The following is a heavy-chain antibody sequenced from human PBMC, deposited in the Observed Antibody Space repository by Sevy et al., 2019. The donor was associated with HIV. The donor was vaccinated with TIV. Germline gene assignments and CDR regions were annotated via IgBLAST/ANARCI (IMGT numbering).Heavy chain of an antibody. CDR2: IYHTGAA. D-gene: IGHD3-10*01. V-gene: IGHV4-39*01. Sequence: SETLSLTCTVSGGTISSSSYRWGWIRQPPGKGLEWVGSIYHTGAADDNPSLKRRVTMSVDTSKNQFSLQGGSVTAADTAVYYCARWYGNNFDYWGQGALVTVSS. J-gene: IGHJ4*02. CDR1: GGTISSSSYR. CDR3: ARWYGNNFDY.